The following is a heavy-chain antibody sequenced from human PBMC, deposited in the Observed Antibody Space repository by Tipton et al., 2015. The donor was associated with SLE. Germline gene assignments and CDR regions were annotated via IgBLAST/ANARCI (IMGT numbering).Heavy chain of an antibody. Sequence: GSLRLSCAASGFTFSNYWMHWVRQASGKGLEWVARIDSDGSNTMYADSVKGRFTTSRDNAKNTMDLQMNTLRADDTAVYYCARDDEVHSSWYNWFDPWGQGTLVTVSS. CDR1: GFTFSNYW. J-gene: IGHJ5*02. CDR3: ARDDEVHSSWYNWFDP. V-gene: IGHV3-74*03. CDR2: IDSDGSNT. D-gene: IGHD6-13*01.